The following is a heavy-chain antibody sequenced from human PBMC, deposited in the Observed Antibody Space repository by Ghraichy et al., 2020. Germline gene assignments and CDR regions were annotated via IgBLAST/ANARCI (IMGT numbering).Heavy chain of an antibody. Sequence: ASVKVSCKASGYTFTGYYMHWVRQAPGQGLEWMGWINPNSGGTNYAQKFQGRVTMTRDTSISTAYMELSRLRSDDTAVYYCARGTDMVRGVIGNYYYYYYMDVWGKGTTVTVSS. J-gene: IGHJ6*03. V-gene: IGHV1-2*02. CDR3: ARGTDMVRGVIGNYYYYYYMDV. CDR1: GYTFTGYY. D-gene: IGHD3-10*01. CDR2: INPNSGGT.